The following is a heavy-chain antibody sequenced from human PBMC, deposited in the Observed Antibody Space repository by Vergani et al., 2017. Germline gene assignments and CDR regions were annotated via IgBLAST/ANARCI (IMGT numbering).Heavy chain of an antibody. CDR2: IIPILGIA. CDR1: GGTFSSYA. J-gene: IGHJ4*02. D-gene: IGHD6-6*01. V-gene: IGHV1-69*04. CDR3: AREPRVGAARDPEYYFDY. Sequence: QVQLVQSGAEVKKPGASVKVSCKASGGTFSSYAISWVRQAPGQGLEWMGRIIPILGIANYAQKFQGRVTITADKSTSTAYMELSSLRSEDTAVYYCAREPRVGAARDPEYYFDYWGQGTLVTVSS.